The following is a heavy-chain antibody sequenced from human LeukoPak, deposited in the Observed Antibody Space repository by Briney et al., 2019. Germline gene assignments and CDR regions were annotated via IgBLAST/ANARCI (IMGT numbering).Heavy chain of an antibody. Sequence: SETLSLTCTVSGSSMSNSYWGWIRQPPGKGLEWLGYIYFTGHTNSNPSLKRRVTISVDTSKNQLSLRLTSVTAADTAVYYCARRRQVSFYSPYAFDLWGQGTMVTVSS. J-gene: IGHJ3*01. CDR2: IYFTGHT. V-gene: IGHV4-59*08. CDR1: GSSMSNSY. D-gene: IGHD2-15*01. CDR3: ARRRQVSFYSPYAFDL.